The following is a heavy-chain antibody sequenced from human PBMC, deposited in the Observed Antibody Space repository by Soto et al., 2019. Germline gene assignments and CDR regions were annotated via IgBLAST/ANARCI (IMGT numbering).Heavy chain of an antibody. Sequence: QVHLVQSGAEVKKPGASVKVSCKGSGYGFTTYGITWVRQAPGQGLEWMAWISAHNGNTNYAQKLQGRVTVTRDTSTSTDYMELRSLRSDDTAVYYCARGRYGDYWGQGALVTVCS. V-gene: IGHV1-18*01. CDR1: GYGFTTYG. CDR3: ARGRYGDY. D-gene: IGHD1-1*01. J-gene: IGHJ4*02. CDR2: ISAHNGNT.